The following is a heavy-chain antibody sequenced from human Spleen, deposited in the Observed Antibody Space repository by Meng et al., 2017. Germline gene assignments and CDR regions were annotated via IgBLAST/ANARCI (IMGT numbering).Heavy chain of an antibody. V-gene: IGHV4-31*03. Sequence: SETLSLTCTVSGGSMSSGGYYWSWIRQHPGKGLEWIGYIYYTGNTYYNPSLKSRVTISVDTPKSQFSLKLSSLTAADTAVYYCARDSGRYRVDYWGQGTLVTVSS. J-gene: IGHJ4*02. D-gene: IGHD1-26*01. CDR2: IYYTGNT. CDR3: ARDSGRYRVDY. CDR1: GGSMSSGGYY.